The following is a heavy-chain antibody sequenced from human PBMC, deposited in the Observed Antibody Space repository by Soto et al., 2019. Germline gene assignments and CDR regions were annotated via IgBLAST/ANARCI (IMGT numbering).Heavy chain of an antibody. CDR1: GFTFSSYA. Sequence: SLRLSCAASGFTFSSYAMSWVRQAPGKGLEWVSAISGSGGSTYYADSVKGRFTISRDNSKNTLYLQMNSLRAEDTAVYYCAKIDCSSTSCYEDTGYYYYYYGMDVWGQGTTVTVSS. CDR2: ISGSGGST. V-gene: IGHV3-23*01. CDR3: AKIDCSSTSCYEDTGYYYYYYGMDV. D-gene: IGHD2-2*01. J-gene: IGHJ6*02.